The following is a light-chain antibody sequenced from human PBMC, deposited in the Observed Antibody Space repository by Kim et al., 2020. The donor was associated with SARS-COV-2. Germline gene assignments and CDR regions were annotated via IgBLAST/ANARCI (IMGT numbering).Light chain of an antibody. V-gene: IGKV1-5*03. CDR1: QTISTW. J-gene: IGKJ2*01. Sequence: SASVGDRVTIPCRASQTISTWLAWYQQKPGKAPNLLIYLASTLESGVPSRFIGSGSGTEFTLTIDSLQPDDFATYYCQHYSRFPYTFGQGTKLEIK. CDR2: LAS. CDR3: QHYSRFPYT.